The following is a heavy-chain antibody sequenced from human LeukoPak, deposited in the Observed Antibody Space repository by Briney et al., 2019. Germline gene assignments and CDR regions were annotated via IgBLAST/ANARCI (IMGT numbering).Heavy chain of an antibody. CDR3: ARDRRWLYNYCYYYMDV. V-gene: IGHV1-18*01. D-gene: IGHD5-24*01. Sequence: ASVKVSFKASGYTFTSYGISWVRQAPGQGLEWMGWISAYNGNTNYAQKFQGRVTMTRDTSISTAYMELSRLRSDDTAVYYCARDRRWLYNYCYYYMDVWGKGTTVTVSS. CDR1: GYTFTSYG. J-gene: IGHJ6*03. CDR2: ISAYNGNT.